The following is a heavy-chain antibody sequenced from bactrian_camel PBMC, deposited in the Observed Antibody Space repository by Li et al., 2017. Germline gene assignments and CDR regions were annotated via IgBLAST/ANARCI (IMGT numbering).Heavy chain of an antibody. D-gene: IGHD8*01. J-gene: IGHJ4*01. CDR3: AAAERDDGYCLRITGYDYNI. V-gene: IGHV3S1*01. CDR1: GYSYNTYC. Sequence: HVQLVESGGGTVQAGGSLRLSCVYSGYSYNTYCLAWFRQVPGKERDRVTSINNRGEQTYTESVKGRFTISEDKPKKTLYLQMDSLKPEDTGMYFCAAAERDDGYCLRITGYDYNIRGQGTQVTVS. CDR2: INNRGEQT.